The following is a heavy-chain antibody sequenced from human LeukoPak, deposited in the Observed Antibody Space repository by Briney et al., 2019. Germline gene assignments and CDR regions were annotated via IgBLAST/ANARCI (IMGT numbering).Heavy chain of an antibody. CDR1: GGTFSSYT. D-gene: IGHD3-3*01. Sequence: SVKVSCKASGGTFSSYTISWVRRAPGQGLEWMGRIIPILGIANYAQKFQGRVTITADKSTSTAYMELSSLRSEDTAVYYCASTHEKLTIFGVVISDYWGQGTLVTVSS. V-gene: IGHV1-69*02. CDR2: IIPILGIA. J-gene: IGHJ4*02. CDR3: ASTHEKLTIFGVVISDY.